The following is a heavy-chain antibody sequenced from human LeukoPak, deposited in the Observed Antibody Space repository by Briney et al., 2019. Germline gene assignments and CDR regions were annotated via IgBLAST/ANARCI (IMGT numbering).Heavy chain of an antibody. D-gene: IGHD1-26*01. J-gene: IGHJ4*01. V-gene: IGHV3-23*01. CDR2: ISTSGDRT. Sequence: GGSLRLSCAASGFTFSTYAMTWVRRAPGKGLEWVSGISTSGDRTYYADSVKGRFTISRDNSKNTLYLQMNSLRAQDTAEYYCARSAVGTSCCTALFYWGHRTLVSVSS. CDR3: ARSAVGTSCCTALFY. CDR1: GFTFSTYA.